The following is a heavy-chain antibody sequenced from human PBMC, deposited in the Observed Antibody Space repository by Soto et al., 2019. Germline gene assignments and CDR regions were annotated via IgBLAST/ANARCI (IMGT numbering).Heavy chain of an antibody. D-gene: IGHD1-26*01. CDR2: INYSGVST. Sequence: PGGSLRLSCAASGFVFARNDMNWVRQRPGKGLEWVSNINYSGVSTYHSDAVKGRFTISRDNSRNILHLEMNSLTVNDTAVYYCVSDPNWEWGYWGQGTPVTVSS. J-gene: IGHJ4*02. V-gene: IGHV3-23*01. CDR3: VSDPNWEWGY. CDR1: GFVFARND.